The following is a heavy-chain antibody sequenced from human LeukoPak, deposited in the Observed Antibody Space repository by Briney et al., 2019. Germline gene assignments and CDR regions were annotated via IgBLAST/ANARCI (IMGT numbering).Heavy chain of an antibody. Sequence: SETLSLTCTVSGGSISSGSYYWSWIRQPAGKGLEWIGRMYTSGSTNYNPSLKSRVTMSLDTSKNQFSLKLSSVTAADTAVYYCARVADDYVWGSYRYSGDVYYFDYWGQGTLVTVSS. CDR2: MYTSGST. CDR1: GGSISSGSYY. CDR3: ARVADDYVWGSYRYSGDVYYFDY. J-gene: IGHJ4*02. D-gene: IGHD3-16*02. V-gene: IGHV4-61*02.